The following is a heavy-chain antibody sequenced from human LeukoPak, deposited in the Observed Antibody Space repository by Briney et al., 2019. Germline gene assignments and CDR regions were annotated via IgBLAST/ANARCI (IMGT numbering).Heavy chain of an antibody. Sequence: GGSLRLSCAASGFTFSNYDMHWVRQAPGKGLEWVAVIWYDGINNYYADSVKGRFSISRENAKNSLYLQMNSLRAGDTAVYYCARGSGQNFDYWGQGTLVTVSS. CDR2: IWYDGINN. CDR3: ARGSGQNFDY. J-gene: IGHJ4*02. CDR1: GFTFSNYD. V-gene: IGHV3-33*01. D-gene: IGHD3-10*01.